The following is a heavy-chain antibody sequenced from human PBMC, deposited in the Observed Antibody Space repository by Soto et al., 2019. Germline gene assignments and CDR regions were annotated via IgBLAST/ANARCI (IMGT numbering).Heavy chain of an antibody. J-gene: IGHJ4*02. Sequence: GASVKVSCKASGGTFSSYAISWVRQAPGQGLEWMGGIIPIFGTANYAPKFQGRATITADESTSTAYMELSSLRSEDTAVYYCAREGLQLWSYYFDYWGQGTLVTVSS. CDR2: IIPIFGTA. CDR1: GGTFSSYA. V-gene: IGHV1-69*13. CDR3: AREGLQLWSYYFDY. D-gene: IGHD5-18*01.